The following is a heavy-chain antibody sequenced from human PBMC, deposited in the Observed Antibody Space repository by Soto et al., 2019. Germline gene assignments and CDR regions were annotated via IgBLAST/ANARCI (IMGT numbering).Heavy chain of an antibody. Sequence: SETLSLTCAVYYGSFSGYYWSWIRQPPGRGLEWIGEINHSGRTNYNPSLKSRVTISIDVSKKQFSLKKSSVTAADTALYYCARICSSASCSPSYGMDVWGQGTTVTVSS. CDR3: ARICSSASCSPSYGMDV. D-gene: IGHD2-2*01. J-gene: IGHJ6*02. V-gene: IGHV4-34*01. CDR1: YGSFSGYY. CDR2: INHSGRT.